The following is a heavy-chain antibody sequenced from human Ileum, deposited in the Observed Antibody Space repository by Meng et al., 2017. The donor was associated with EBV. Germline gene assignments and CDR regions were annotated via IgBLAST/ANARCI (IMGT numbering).Heavy chain of an antibody. V-gene: IGHV4-34*01. D-gene: IGHD2-8*01. Sequence: QEPLKELGAGLLNPPETLALTCGVYGGSVNGYYWTWIRQPPGKGLEWIGEINHSGSTTYNPSLKSRVIISVDTSKNQFSLNLSSVTAADTAVYYCARGVYGPTTRGREYFIHWGRGTLVTVSS. CDR3: ARGVYGPTTRGREYFIH. CDR2: INHSGST. CDR1: GGSVNGYY. J-gene: IGHJ1*01.